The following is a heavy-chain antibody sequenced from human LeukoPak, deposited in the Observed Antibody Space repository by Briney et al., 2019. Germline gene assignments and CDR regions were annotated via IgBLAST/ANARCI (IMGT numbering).Heavy chain of an antibody. CDR2: IRNNGGYT. V-gene: IGHV3-23*01. CDR3: AKQLGYCSDGSCYFPY. D-gene: IGHD2-15*01. Sequence: GGSLRLSCEASGFTFSSSAMSWVGQAPGGGLEWVSAIRNNGGYTYYADSVQGRFTISRDNSKSTLCLQMNSLRAEDTAVYYCAKQLGYCSDGSCYFPYWGQGTLVTVSS. J-gene: IGHJ4*02. CDR1: GFTFSSSA.